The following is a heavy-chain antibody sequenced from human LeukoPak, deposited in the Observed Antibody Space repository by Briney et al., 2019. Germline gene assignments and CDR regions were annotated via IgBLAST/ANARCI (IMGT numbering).Heavy chain of an antibody. V-gene: IGHV3-23*01. D-gene: IGHD2-2*01. J-gene: IGHJ4*02. CDR2: ISGSGGST. Sequence: PGGSLRLSCAASGFTFSSYAMSWVSQAPGKGLEWVSAISGSGGSTYYADSVKGRFTISRDNSKNTLYLQMNSLRAEDTAVYYCAKIRRDIVVVPAALYFDYWGQGTLVTVSS. CDR3: AKIRRDIVVVPAALYFDY. CDR1: GFTFSSYA.